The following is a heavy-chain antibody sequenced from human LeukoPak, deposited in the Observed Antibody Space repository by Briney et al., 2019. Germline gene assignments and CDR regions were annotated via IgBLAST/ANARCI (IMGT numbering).Heavy chain of an antibody. CDR1: GYTFTSTG. CDR2: ISTNNGYT. Sequence: ASVKVSCKASGYTFTSTGLSWVRQAPGQGLEWMGWISTNNGYTDYAQTLEGRVTMTTDTSTGTAYMELRSLRSDDTAVYYCARLRLGANVFDIWGQGTMVTVSS. J-gene: IGHJ3*02. D-gene: IGHD7-27*01. V-gene: IGHV1-18*01. CDR3: ARLRLGANVFDI.